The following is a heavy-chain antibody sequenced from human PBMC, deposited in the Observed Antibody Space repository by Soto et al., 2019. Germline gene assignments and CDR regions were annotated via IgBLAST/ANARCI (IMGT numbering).Heavy chain of an antibody. Sequence: QLQLQESGSGLVKPSQTLSLTCAVSGGSISSGGYSWSWIRQPPGKGLEWIGYIYHSGSTYYNPSLKRRGTISVDRAQKQVSLKVSFGDAAGTAGYFCAGGGGLPRVLRGQGTLVTLPS. D-gene: IGHD1-26*01. CDR3: AGGGGLPRVL. CDR1: GGSISSGGYS. V-gene: IGHV4-30-2*01. CDR2: IYHSGST. J-gene: IGHJ4*02.